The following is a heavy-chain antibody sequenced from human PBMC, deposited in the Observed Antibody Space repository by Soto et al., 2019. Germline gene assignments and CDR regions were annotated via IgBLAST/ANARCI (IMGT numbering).Heavy chain of an antibody. Sequence: PGGSLRLSCAASGLTFSSYAMHWVRQAPGKGLEWVAVISYDGSNKYYADSVKGRFTISRDNSKNTLYLQMNSLRAEDTAVYYCARAGGSSAAFDIWGQGTMVTVSS. J-gene: IGHJ3*02. CDR2: ISYDGSNK. V-gene: IGHV3-30-3*01. CDR1: GLTFSSYA. CDR3: ARAGGSSAAFDI. D-gene: IGHD2-15*01.